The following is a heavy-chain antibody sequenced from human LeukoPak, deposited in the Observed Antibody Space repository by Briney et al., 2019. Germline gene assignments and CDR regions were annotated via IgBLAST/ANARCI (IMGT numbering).Heavy chain of an antibody. CDR2: INYSGNT. CDR1: GGSISSTSYY. J-gene: IGHJ4*02. V-gene: IGHV4-39*01. Sequence: SETLSLTCTVSGGSISSTSYYWGWIRQSPGKGLEWIGSINYSGNTYYNPSLKSRVTISVDTSKNQFSLKLGSVTAADTAVYYCARIDIAVLPSTTFDYWGQGTLVTVSS. CDR3: ARIDIAVLPSTTFDY. D-gene: IGHD2-2*01.